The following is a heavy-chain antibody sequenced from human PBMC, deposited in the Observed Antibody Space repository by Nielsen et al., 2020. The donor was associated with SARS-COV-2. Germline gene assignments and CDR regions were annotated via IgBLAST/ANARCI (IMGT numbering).Heavy chain of an antibody. J-gene: IGHJ3*02. Sequence: GESLKISCAVSGFTVGSNYMTWVRQAPGKGLESVSVIHGGGNTYYADSVKGRFTISRHSSNNTLFLQMNSLRAEDTAVYYCARLYAGRIDAFDIWGQGTMVPSPQ. CDR2: IHGGGNT. V-gene: IGHV3-53*04. CDR3: ARLYAGRIDAFDI. CDR1: GFTVGSNY. D-gene: IGHD2-2*02.